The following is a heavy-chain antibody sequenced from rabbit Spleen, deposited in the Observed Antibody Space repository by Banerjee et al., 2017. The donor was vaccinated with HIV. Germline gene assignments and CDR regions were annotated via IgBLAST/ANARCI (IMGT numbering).Heavy chain of an antibody. D-gene: IGHD8-1*01. Sequence: QLKESGGGLVQPGGSLKLSCKGSGFDFSSFYMSWVRQAPGKGLEWIGYIDPVFGTTVYASWVKGRFTISSDNAQSTVDLKMTSLTVADTATYFCARDSGSSFSSYGMDLWGPGTLVTVS. CDR2: IDPVFGTT. V-gene: IGHV1S7*01. J-gene: IGHJ6*01. CDR1: GFDFSSFY. CDR3: ARDSGSSFSSYGMDL.